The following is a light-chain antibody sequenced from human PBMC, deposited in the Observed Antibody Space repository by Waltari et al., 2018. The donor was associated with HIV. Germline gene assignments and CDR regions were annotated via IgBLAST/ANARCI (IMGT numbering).Light chain of an antibody. CDR1: QTISIF. Sequence: DIQMTQSPSSLSASVGGRVTITCRASQTISIFLNWYQQIPGKAPKLLIYAASSLQAGVPSRFSGSGSGTDFTLTITSLQPEDFATYFCQQSYSTPGTFGQGTKVEIK. J-gene: IGKJ1*01. CDR2: AAS. V-gene: IGKV1-39*01. CDR3: QQSYSTPGT.